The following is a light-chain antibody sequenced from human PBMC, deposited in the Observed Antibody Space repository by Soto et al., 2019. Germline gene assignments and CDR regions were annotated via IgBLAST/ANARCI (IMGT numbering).Light chain of an antibody. Sequence: ILVTQSPSAVSLTAGERATHSCRASQGVSYRYLACDQQKPAQDPPHLIHGESSRFTGFAHTFSGSGSGTAFSLTIIRREPEDFLVYYCPQSASLQWTFGQGTKVDIK. CDR2: GES. CDR1: QGVSYRY. CDR3: PQSASLQWT. J-gene: IGKJ1*01. V-gene: IGKV3-20*01.